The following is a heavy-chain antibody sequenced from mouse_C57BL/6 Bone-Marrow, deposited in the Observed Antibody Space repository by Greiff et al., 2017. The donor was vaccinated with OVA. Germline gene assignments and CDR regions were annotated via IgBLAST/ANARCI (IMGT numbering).Heavy chain of an antibody. Sequence: EVQLQQSGPELVKPGASVKISCKASGYTFTDYYMNWVKQSHGKSLEWIGDINTNNGGTSYNQKFKGKATLTVDQSSSTAYMELRSLTSEDSAVYYCASGYDGYYAWFAYWGQGTLVTVSA. J-gene: IGHJ3*01. V-gene: IGHV1-26*01. CDR1: GYTFTDYY. CDR2: INTNNGGT. CDR3: ASGYDGYYAWFAY. D-gene: IGHD2-3*01.